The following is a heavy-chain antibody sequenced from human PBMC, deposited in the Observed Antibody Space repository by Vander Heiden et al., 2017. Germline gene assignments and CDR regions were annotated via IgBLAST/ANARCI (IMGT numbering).Heavy chain of an antibody. CDR2: IWYDGSNK. J-gene: IGHJ4*02. CDR1: GFTFSRYG. V-gene: IGHV3-33*01. CDR3: ARGVSYYDFWSGYYRFDY. D-gene: IGHD3-3*01. Sequence: QVQLVESGGGVVQPGRSLRLSCAASGFTFSRYGMHWVRQAPGKGREWVAVIWYDGSNKYYADSVKGRFTISRDNSKNTLYLQMNSLRAEDTAVYYCARGVSYYDFWSGYYRFDYWGQGTLVTVSS.